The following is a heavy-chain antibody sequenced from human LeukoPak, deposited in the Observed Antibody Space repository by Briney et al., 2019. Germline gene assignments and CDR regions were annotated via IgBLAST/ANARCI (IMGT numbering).Heavy chain of an antibody. CDR3: ARSHTSSCNWFDP. D-gene: IGHD6-13*01. V-gene: IGHV4-59*01. Sequence: SETLSLTCTGSGGSISTYHWSWIRQPPGKGLEWIGYIYYSGSANYNPSLKSRVTMSVDTSKNQFSLKLNSVTAADTAVYYCARSHTSSCNWFDPWGQGTLVTVSS. CDR2: IYYSGSA. CDR1: GGSISTYH. J-gene: IGHJ5*02.